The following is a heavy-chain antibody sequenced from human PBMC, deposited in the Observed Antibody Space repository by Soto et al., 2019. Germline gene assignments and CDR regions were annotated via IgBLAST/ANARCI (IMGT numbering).Heavy chain of an antibody. CDR1: GGTFSSYA. CDR3: AREMVYVREYYFDY. CDR2: IIPIFGTA. D-gene: IGHD2-8*01. V-gene: IGHV1-69*06. J-gene: IGHJ4*02. Sequence: ASVKVSCKASGGTFSSYAISWVRQAPGQGLEWMGGIIPIFGTANYAQKFQGRVTITADKSTSTAYMELSSLRSEDTAVYYCAREMVYVREYYFDYWGQGTLVTVSS.